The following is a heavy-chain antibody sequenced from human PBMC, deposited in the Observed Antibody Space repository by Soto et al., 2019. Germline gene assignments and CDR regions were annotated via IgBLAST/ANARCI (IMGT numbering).Heavy chain of an antibody. D-gene: IGHD3-16*01. V-gene: IGHV1-69*13. CDR3: ARTAPMDAGDKYYYDF. CDR2: IIPFFGTA. Sequence: SVKVSCKTSGGTFSTFGISWVRQAPGQGLEWMGGIIPFFGTAEYSQKFEDRITITADESTNTVYMDLRSLTSEDTAIYYCARTAPMDAGDKYYYDFWGQGALVTV. CDR1: GGTFSTFG. J-gene: IGHJ4*02.